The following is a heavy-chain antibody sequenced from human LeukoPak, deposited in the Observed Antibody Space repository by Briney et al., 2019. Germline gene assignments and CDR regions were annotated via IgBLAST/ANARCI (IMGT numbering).Heavy chain of an antibody. D-gene: IGHD5-18*01. V-gene: IGHV1-69*13. CDR3: ARDRGGYSYGLWYFDY. CDR1: GGTFSSYA. CDR2: IIPIFGTA. J-gene: IGHJ4*02. Sequence: GASVKVSCKASGGTFSSYAISWVRQAPGQGLEWMGGIIPIFGTANYAQKFQGRVTITADESTSTAYMELSGLRSEDTAVYYCARDRGGYSYGLWYFDYWGQGTLVTVSS.